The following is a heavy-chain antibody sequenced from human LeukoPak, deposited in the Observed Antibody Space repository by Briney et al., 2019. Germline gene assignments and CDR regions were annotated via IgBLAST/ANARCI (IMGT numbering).Heavy chain of an antibody. CDR2: INPNSGGT. D-gene: IGHD3-10*01. CDR1: GYTFTGYY. Sequence: ASVKVSFKASGYTFTGYYMHWVRQAPGQGLEWMARINPNSGGTNYAQKFQGRVTMTRDTSISTAYMELSRLRSDDTAVYYCARDRDALLWFGDTYYFDYWGQGTLVTVSS. CDR3: ARDRDALLWFGDTYYFDY. J-gene: IGHJ4*02. V-gene: IGHV1-2*06.